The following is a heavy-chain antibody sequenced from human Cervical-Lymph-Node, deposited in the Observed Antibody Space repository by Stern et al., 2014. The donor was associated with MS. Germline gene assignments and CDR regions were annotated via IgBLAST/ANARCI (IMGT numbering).Heavy chain of an antibody. D-gene: IGHD2-15*01. Sequence: VQLVESGAEVKKPGASVKVSCKASGYTFSSYGISWVLQAPGQGLEWKGWISSYHGNPTYAQKLQGRVTMTTDTSTSTAYMELRSLRSDDTSVYYCARGLLGSENAFDLWGQGTMVTVSS. J-gene: IGHJ3*01. V-gene: IGHV1-18*01. CDR2: ISSYHGNP. CDR1: GYTFSSYG. CDR3: ARGLLGSENAFDL.